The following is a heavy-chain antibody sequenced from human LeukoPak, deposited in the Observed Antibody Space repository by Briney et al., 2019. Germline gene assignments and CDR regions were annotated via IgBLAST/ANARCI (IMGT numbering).Heavy chain of an antibody. CDR2: INHSGST. V-gene: IGHV4-34*01. J-gene: IGHJ5*02. CDR3: ARDQGGYYDSSGYGNWFDP. CDR1: GVSFSGYY. D-gene: IGHD3-22*01. Sequence: SETLSLTCAVYGVSFSGYYWSWIRQPPGKGLEWIGEINHSGSTNYNPSLKSRVTISVDTSKNQFSLKLSSVTAADTAVYYCARDQGGYYDSSGYGNWFDPWGQGTLVTVSS.